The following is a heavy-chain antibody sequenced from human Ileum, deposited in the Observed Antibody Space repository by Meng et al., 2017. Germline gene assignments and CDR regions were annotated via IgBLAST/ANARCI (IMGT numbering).Heavy chain of an antibody. CDR2: ISHSGST. CDR3: ARHGGYYQGF. Sequence: QVQLQRSRPCRVKPSGTLSLTCDVSSGSITSDTYWSWVRLPPGKGLEWIGQISHSGSTFYNPSLKSRVTMSVDKSKSQFPLMLTSVTAADTAVYYCARHGGYYQGFWGQGTLVTVSS. D-gene: IGHD4-23*01. V-gene: IGHV4-4*02. CDR1: SGSITSDTY. J-gene: IGHJ4*02.